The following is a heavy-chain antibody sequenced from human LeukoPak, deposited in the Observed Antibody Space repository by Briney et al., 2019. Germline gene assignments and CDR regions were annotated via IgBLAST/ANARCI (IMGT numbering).Heavy chain of an antibody. J-gene: IGHJ4*02. CDR2: IYYSGST. CDR1: GGSISSYY. Sequence: SETLSLTCTVSGGSISSYYWSWIRQPPGKGLEWIGYIYYSGSTNYNPSLKSRVTISVDTSKNQFSLKLSSVTAADTAVYYCARHGGSGWYVFDYWGQGTLVTVSS. CDR3: ARHGGSGWYVFDY. V-gene: IGHV4-59*08. D-gene: IGHD6-19*01.